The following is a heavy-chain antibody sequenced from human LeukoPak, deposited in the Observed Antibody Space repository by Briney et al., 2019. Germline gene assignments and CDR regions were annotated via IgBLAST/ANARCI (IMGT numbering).Heavy chain of an antibody. J-gene: IGHJ6*04. V-gene: IGHV3-23*01. Sequence: QSGGSLRLSCAASGFTFSSYAMSWVRQAPGKGLEWVPAISGSGGSTYYADSVKGLFTISRDNSKNTLYLQMNSLRAEDTAVYYCAKDGYSYGPVDVWGKGTTVTVSS. CDR1: GFTFSSYA. D-gene: IGHD5-18*01. CDR2: ISGSGGST. CDR3: AKDGYSYGPVDV.